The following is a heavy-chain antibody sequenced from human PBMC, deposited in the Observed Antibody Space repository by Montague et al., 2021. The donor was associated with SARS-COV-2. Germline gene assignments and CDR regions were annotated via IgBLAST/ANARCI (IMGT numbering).Heavy chain of an antibody. CDR1: GGSISSSSYY. J-gene: IGHJ4*02. CDR3: ASPWVYYDSSCLLGFDY. D-gene: IGHD3-22*01. V-gene: IGHV4-39*01. CDR2: IYYSGST. Sequence: SETLSLTCTVSGGSISSSSYYWGWLRQPPGKGLEWIGYIYYSGSTYYNPSLKSRVTISVDTSKNQFSLKLSSVTAADTAVYYCASPWVYYDSSCLLGFDYWGQGTLVIVSS.